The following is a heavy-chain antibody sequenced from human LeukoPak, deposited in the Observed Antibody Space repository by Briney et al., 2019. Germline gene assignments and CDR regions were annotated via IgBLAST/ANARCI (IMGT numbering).Heavy chain of an antibody. D-gene: IGHD3-10*01. CDR1: GYTFTGYY. CDR3: ARDEYYYGSGSYYPNLFEP. J-gene: IGHJ5*02. Sequence: ASVKVSCKAAGYTFTGYYMHRVRQAPGQGLEWMGWINPNSGGTNYAQKFQGRVTMTRDTSIRTAYMELSRLRSDDTAVYYCARDEYYYGSGSYYPNLFEPWGQGTLVTVSS. CDR2: INPNSGGT. V-gene: IGHV1-2*02.